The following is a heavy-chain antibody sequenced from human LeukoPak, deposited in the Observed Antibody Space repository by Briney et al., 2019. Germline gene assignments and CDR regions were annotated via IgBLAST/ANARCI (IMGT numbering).Heavy chain of an antibody. CDR3: ASAFLSVAATYYYYYYGMHV. J-gene: IGHJ6*02. V-gene: IGHV3-21*01. Sequence: GGSLRLSCAASGFTFSSYSMNWVRQAPGKGLEWVSSISSSSSYIYYADSVKGRFTISRDNAKNSLYLQMNSLRAEDTAVYCCASAFLSVAATYYYYYYGMHVWGQGTTVTVSS. CDR1: GFTFSSYS. D-gene: IGHD2-15*01. CDR2: ISSSSSYI.